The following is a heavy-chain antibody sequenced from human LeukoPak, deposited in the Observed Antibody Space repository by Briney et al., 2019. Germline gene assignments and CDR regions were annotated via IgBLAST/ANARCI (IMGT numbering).Heavy chain of an antibody. D-gene: IGHD3-9*01. Sequence: PGGSLRLYCAASGRTFSSYGMSWVRQAPGKGLEWVSTISGSGGSTYYADSVKGRFTISRDNSKNTLYLQMNSLRVEDTAVYYCAKGTERYSKNFDYWGQGILVSVSS. V-gene: IGHV3-23*01. CDR2: ISGSGGST. CDR1: GRTFSSYG. J-gene: IGHJ4*02. CDR3: AKGTERYSKNFDY.